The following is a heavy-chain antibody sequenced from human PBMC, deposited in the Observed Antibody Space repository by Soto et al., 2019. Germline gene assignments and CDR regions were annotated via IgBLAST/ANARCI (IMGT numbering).Heavy chain of an antibody. J-gene: IGHJ6*02. CDR2: ISYDGSNK. D-gene: IGHD2-15*01. CDR1: GFTFSSYA. Sequence: GGSLRLSCAASGFTFSSYAMHWVRQAPGKGLEWVAVISYDGSNKYYADSVKGRFTISRDNSKNTLYLQMNSLRAEDTAVYYCARGGAATSYYYYYGMDVWGQGTTVTVSS. CDR3: ARGGAATSYYYYYGMDV. V-gene: IGHV3-30-3*01.